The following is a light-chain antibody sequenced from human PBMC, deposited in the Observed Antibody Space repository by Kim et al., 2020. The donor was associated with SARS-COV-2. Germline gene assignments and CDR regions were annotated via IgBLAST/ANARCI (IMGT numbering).Light chain of an antibody. V-gene: IGLV3-9*01. CDR1: SIGAKS. J-gene: IGLJ3*02. CDR2: RDR. CDR3: HVWDSNTAV. Sequence: SVALGKRARITCGGSSIGAKSVHWYQQKPGQAPGLVIYRDRNRPSGIPERFSSYNSGNTATLTISRAQAGDEADYYCHVWDSNTAVFGGGTQLTVL.